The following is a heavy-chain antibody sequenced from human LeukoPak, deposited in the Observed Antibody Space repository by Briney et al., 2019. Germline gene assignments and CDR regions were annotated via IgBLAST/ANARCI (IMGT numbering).Heavy chain of an antibody. CDR3: ARHTESWYPHFDY. V-gene: IGHV4-39*01. D-gene: IGHD6-13*01. J-gene: IGHJ4*02. CDR2: IYYSGST. CDR1: GASISSYY. Sequence: SETLSLTCTVSGASISSYYWGWIRQPPGKGLEWIGSIYYSGSTYYNPSLKSRVTISVDTSKNQFSLKLSSVTAADTAVYYCARHTESWYPHFDYWGQGTLVTVSS.